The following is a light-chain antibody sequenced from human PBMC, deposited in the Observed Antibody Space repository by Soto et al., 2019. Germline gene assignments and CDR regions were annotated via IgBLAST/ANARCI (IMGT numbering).Light chain of an antibody. J-gene: IGKJ4*01. V-gene: IGKV3-11*01. CDR3: QHRSSWPPLT. CDR1: QSVSSY. CDR2: DAS. Sequence: EIVLTQSPATLSLSPGERATLSCRASQSVSSYLTWYQQKPGQAPRLLIYDASNRATGIPARFSGSGSGTDFTLTISSLEPEDSAVYYGQHRSSWPPLTFGGGTKVEIK.